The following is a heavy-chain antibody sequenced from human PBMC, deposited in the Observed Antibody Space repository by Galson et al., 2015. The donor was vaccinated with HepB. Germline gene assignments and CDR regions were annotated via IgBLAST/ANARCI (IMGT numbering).Heavy chain of an antibody. D-gene: IGHD4-11*01. Sequence: PALVKPTQTLTLTCTFSGFSLSTSGMCVSWIRPPPGKALEWLARIDWDDDKYYSTSLKTRLTISKDTSKNQVVLTMTNMDPMDTATYYCARIRDYSNLYFDYWGQGTLVTVSS. V-gene: IGHV2-70*11. CDR1: GFSLSTSGMC. CDR2: IDWDDDK. J-gene: IGHJ4*02. CDR3: ARIRDYSNLYFDY.